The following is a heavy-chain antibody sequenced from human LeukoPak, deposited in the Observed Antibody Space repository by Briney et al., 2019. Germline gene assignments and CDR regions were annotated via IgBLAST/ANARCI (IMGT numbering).Heavy chain of an antibody. Sequence: SETLSLTCTVSGGSISSGDYYWSWIRQPPGKGLEWIGYIYYSGSTYYNPSLKSRVTISVDTSKNQFSLKLSSVTAADTAVYYGARVGDSKSYYGRDVWGKGTRVTVSS. CDR3: ARVGDSKSYYGRDV. CDR1: GGSISSGDYY. CDR2: IYYSGST. D-gene: IGHD3-16*01. J-gene: IGHJ6*04. V-gene: IGHV4-30-4*01.